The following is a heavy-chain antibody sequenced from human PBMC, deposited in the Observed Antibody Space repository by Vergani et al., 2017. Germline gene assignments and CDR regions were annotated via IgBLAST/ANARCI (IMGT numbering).Heavy chain of an antibody. CDR1: VFSFPGYA. CDR2: VSGSSATP. J-gene: IGHJ4*02. V-gene: IGHV3-23*01. CDR3: TKGSRGYTGYFFDY. Sequence: EVQLLESGGGLVQPGGSLRLSCEASVFSFPGYAMSWVRQAPGKGLEWVSSVSGSSATPFYADSVKGRFIISRDNSKNTLHLQMNRLRADAPAVYYCTKGSRGYTGYFFDYWGQGTLATVSS. D-gene: IGHD5-12*01.